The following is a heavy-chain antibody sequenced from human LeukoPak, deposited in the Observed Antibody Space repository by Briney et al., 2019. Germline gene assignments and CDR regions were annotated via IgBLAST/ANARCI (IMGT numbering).Heavy chain of an antibody. CDR1: GFTFSSYA. D-gene: IGHD3-9*01. V-gene: IGHV3-21*06. J-gene: IGHJ3*02. Sequence: RPGGSLRLSCAASGFTFSSYAMSWVRQAPGKGLEWVSSISSSRSYIYYADSVKGRFTISRDNAKNSLYLQMNSLRAEDTAVYYCARDTYDILTGYYKWAFDIWGQGTMVTVSS. CDR2: ISSSRSYI. CDR3: ARDTYDILTGYYKWAFDI.